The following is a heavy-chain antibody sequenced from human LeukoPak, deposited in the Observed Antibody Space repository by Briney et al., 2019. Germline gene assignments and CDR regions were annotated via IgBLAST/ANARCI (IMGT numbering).Heavy chain of an antibody. J-gene: IGHJ4*02. CDR3: ARRSTGCFDWFPCHFDY. Sequence: SETLSLTCTVSRGSISSYYWSWIRQPPGKGLEWIGYIYYSGRTYYNPSLKSRVTISVDTSKNQFSLKLSSVTAADTAVYYCARRSTGCFDWFPCHFDYWGQGTLVTVSS. CDR1: RGSISSYY. V-gene: IGHV4-59*08. D-gene: IGHD3-9*01. CDR2: IYYSGRT.